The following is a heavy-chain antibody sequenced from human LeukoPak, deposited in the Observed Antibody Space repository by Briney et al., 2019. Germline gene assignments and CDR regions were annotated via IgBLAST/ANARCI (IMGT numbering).Heavy chain of an antibody. CDR1: GFTFSSYA. CDR2: IKSRSDGGAT. J-gene: IGHJ4*02. V-gene: IGHV3-15*01. Sequence: GGSLRLSCAASGFTFSSYAMSWVRQAPGKGLEWLGRIKSRSDGGATDYVAPVKDRFIISRDDSKNTLYLQMNSLKTEDTAVYYCTTDPRYWGQGTLVTV. CDR3: TTDPRY.